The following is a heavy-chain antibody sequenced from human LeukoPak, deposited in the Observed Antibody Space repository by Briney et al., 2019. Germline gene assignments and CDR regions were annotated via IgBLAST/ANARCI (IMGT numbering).Heavy chain of an antibody. V-gene: IGHV3-15*01. CDR1: GFTFRNAW. Sequence: GGSLRLSCAASGFTFRNAWMSWVRQAPGKGLEWVGLIKSKTDGGTTDYAAPVKGRFTISRDNAKNSLYLQMNSLRAEDTAVYYCARVFLGYCSGGSCYSGGWVDYYFDYWGQGTLVTVSS. CDR3: ARVFLGYCSGGSCYSGGWVDYYFDY. CDR2: IKSKTDGGTT. J-gene: IGHJ4*02. D-gene: IGHD2-15*01.